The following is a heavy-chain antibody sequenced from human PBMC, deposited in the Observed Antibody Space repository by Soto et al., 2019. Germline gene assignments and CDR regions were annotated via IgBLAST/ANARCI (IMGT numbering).Heavy chain of an antibody. CDR1: GFTFSSYA. V-gene: IGHV3-30-3*01. J-gene: IGHJ6*02. Sequence: QVQLVESGGGVVQPGRSLRLSCAASGFTFSSYAMHWVRQAPGKGLEWVAVISYDGSNKYYADSVKGRFTIXXXXXXXXXXXXXXXXXXXXXXXXXXXXXYDFWSGYPHYYYYGMDVWGQGTTVTVSS. CDR2: ISYDGSNK. D-gene: IGHD3-3*01. CDR3: XXXYDFWSGYPHYYYYGMDV.